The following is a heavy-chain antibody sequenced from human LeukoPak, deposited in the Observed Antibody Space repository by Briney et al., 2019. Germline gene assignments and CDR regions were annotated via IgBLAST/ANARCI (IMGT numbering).Heavy chain of an antibody. J-gene: IGHJ6*02. D-gene: IGHD6-13*01. V-gene: IGHV3-21*01. Sequence: GGSLRLSCAASGFTFSSYSMNRVRQAPGKGLEWVSSISSSSSYIYYADSVKGRFTISRDNAKNSLYLQMNSLRAEDTAVYYCARDGYSSSSQYYYYYGMDVWGQGTTVTVSS. CDR2: ISSSSSYI. CDR3: ARDGYSSSSQYYYYYGMDV. CDR1: GFTFSSYS.